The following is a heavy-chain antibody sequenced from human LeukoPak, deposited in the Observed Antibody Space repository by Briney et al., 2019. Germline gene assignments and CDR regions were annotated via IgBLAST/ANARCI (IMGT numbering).Heavy chain of an antibody. V-gene: IGHV4-59*01. D-gene: IGHD3-3*01. J-gene: IGHJ6*02. CDR2: IYYSGST. CDR3: ARGNYDFWSGYYHYYYGMDV. Sequence: SETLSLTCTVSGGSISSYYWSWIRQPPGKGLEWIGYIYYSGSTNYDPSLKSRVTISVDTSKNQFSLKLSSVTAADTAVYYCARGNYDFWSGYYHYYYGMDVWGQGTTVTVSS. CDR1: GGSISSYY.